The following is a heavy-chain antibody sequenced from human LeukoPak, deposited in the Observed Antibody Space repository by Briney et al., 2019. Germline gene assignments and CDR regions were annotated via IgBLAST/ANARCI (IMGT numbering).Heavy chain of an antibody. D-gene: IGHD3-3*01. CDR1: GFTFSSYS. J-gene: IGHJ4*02. Sequence: GGSLRLSCAASGFTFSSYSMNWVRQAPGKGLEWVSSISSSSSYIYYADSVKGRFTISRDNAKNSLYLQMNSLRAEDTAVYYCARDQGADDFWSGYYSGPHDYWGQGTLVTVSS. CDR3: ARDQGADDFWSGYYSGPHDY. CDR2: ISSSSSYI. V-gene: IGHV3-21*01.